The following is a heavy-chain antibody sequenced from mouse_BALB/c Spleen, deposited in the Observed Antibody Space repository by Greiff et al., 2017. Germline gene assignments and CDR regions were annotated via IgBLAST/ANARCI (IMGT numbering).Heavy chain of an antibody. Sequence: QVQLKESGPGLVAPSQSLSITCTVSGFSLTSYGVHWVRQPPGKGLEWLGVIWAGGSTNYNSALMSRLSISKDNSKSQVFLKMNSLQTDDTAMYYCARGEYGNYPRFLFAYWGQGTLVTVSA. CDR3: ARGEYGNYPRFLFAY. CDR2: IWAGGST. J-gene: IGHJ3*01. CDR1: GFSLTSYG. D-gene: IGHD2-10*02. V-gene: IGHV2-9*02.